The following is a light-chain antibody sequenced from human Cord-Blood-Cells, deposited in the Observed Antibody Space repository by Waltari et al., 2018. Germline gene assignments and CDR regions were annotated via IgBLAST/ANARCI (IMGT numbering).Light chain of an antibody. CDR3: CSYAGSSTWV. CDR1: SSDVGSYNL. CDR2: EGS. V-gene: IGLV2-23*01. Sequence: QSALTQPASVSGSPGQSITISCTGPSSDVGSYNLVSWYQQHPGKAPKRMIYEGSKPPSGVSNRFSGSKSGNTASLTISGLQAEDEADYYCCSYAGSSTWVFGGGTKLTVL. J-gene: IGLJ3*02.